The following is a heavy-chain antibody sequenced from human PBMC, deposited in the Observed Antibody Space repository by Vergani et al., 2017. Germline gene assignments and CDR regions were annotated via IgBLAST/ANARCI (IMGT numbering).Heavy chain of an antibody. V-gene: IGHV1-24*01. CDR1: GYTLTELS. J-gene: IGHJ3*02. Sequence: QVQLVQSGAEVKKPGASVKVSCKVSGYTLTELSMHWVRQAPGKGLEWMGGFDPEDGETIYAQKFQGRVTMTRETSISTAYMELSRLRSDDTAVYYCASHIAAAGTGGAFDIWGQGTMVTVSS. D-gene: IGHD6-13*01. CDR2: FDPEDGET. CDR3: ASHIAAAGTGGAFDI.